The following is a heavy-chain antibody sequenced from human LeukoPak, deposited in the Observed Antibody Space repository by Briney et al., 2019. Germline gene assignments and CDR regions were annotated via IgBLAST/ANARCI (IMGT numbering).Heavy chain of an antibody. CDR3: TKTRLSGSHHDAFDI. CDR1: PFTFGDYT. CDR2: LAGTPNGGTT. Sequence: SPFTFGDYTMNWVRQAPGKGLEWVGFLAGTPNGGTTQYAASVKGRFTISRDDSKSIAYLQMNSLKTEDTAVYYCTKTRLSGSHHDAFDIWGQGTMVTVSS. D-gene: IGHD1-26*01. V-gene: IGHV3-49*04. J-gene: IGHJ3*02.